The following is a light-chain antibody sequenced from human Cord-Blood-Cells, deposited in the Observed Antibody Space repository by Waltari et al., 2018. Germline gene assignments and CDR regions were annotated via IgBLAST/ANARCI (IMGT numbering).Light chain of an antibody. CDR1: QSISSW. CDR2: KAS. V-gene: IGKV1-5*03. J-gene: IGKJ1*01. CDR3: QQYNSYVT. Sequence: DIQMTQSPSTLSASVGDRVTITCRASQSISSWLAWYQQKPGKASKLLIYKASSLESGVPSRFSGSGSGTEFTLTISSLQPDDFATYYCQQYNSYVTFGQGTKVEIK.